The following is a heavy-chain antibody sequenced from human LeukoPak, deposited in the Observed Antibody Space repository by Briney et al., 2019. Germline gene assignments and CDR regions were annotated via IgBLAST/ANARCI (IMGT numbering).Heavy chain of an antibody. CDR1: GFTFSSYG. J-gene: IGHJ4*02. D-gene: IGHD2-15*01. CDR3: ATDRATQYFDY. Sequence: GRSLRLSCAASGFTFSSYGMHWVHQAPGKGLEWVAVIWYDGSNKYYADSVKGRFTISRDNSKNTLYLQMNSLRAEDTAVYYCATDRATQYFDYWGQGTLVSVPS. V-gene: IGHV3-33*01. CDR2: IWYDGSNK.